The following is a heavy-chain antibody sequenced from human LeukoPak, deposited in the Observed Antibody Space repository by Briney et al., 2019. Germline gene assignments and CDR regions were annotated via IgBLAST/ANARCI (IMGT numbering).Heavy chain of an antibody. CDR2: INHSGST. CDR1: GGSFSGYY. J-gene: IGHJ6*04. D-gene: IGHD6-6*01. CDR3: ARGPSIADPSPQMDV. Sequence: PSETLSLTCAVYGGSFSGYYWSWIRQPPGKGLEWIGEINHSGSTNYNPSLKSRVTISVDTSKNQFSLKLSSVTAADTAVYYCARGPSIADPSPQMDVWGKGTTVTVSS. V-gene: IGHV4-34*01.